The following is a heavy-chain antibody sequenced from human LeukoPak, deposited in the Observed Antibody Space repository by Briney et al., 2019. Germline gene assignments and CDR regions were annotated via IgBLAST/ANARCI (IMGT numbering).Heavy chain of an antibody. D-gene: IGHD3-10*01. CDR1: GINPNSYW. J-gene: IGHJ6*03. CDR3: ARVIGTMVRGVSGFYFYQYMGV. V-gene: IGHV3-7*01. CDR2: IKQDGTQK. Sequence: PGGSLRLSCAGSGINPNSYWMSWVRQAPGKGLEWVANIKQDGTQKYYVDSVKGRFTISRDSASKSLSLQMNSLRAEDTAVYYCARVIGTMVRGVSGFYFYQYMGVWGTGTTVIVSS.